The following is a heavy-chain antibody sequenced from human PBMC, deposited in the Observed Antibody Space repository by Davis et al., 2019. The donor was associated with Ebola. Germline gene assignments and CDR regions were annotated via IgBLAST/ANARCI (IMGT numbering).Heavy chain of an antibody. Sequence: GSLRLSCAASGFTFSSYWMGWIRQPPGKGLEWIGEINHSGSTNYNPSLKSRVTISVDTSKNQFSLKLSSVTAADTAVYYCARDPLGIAAAGIRWGPGMDVWGQGTTVTVSS. CDR3: ARDPLGIAAAGIRWGPGMDV. CDR1: GFTFSSYW. J-gene: IGHJ6*02. CDR2: INHSGST. V-gene: IGHV4-34*01. D-gene: IGHD6-13*01.